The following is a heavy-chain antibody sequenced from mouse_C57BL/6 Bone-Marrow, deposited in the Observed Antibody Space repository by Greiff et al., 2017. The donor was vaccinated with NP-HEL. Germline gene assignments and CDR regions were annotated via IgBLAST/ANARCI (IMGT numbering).Heavy chain of an antibody. CDR1: GYTFTSYG. CDR3: ASESYYYAMDY. V-gene: IGHV1-69*01. D-gene: IGHD2-12*01. Sequence: VQLQQPGAELVMPGASVKLSCKASGYTFTSYGMHWVKQRPGQGLEWIGEIDPSDSYTNYNQKFKGKSTLTVDKSSSTAYMQLSSLTSEDSAVFYCASESYYYAMDYWGQGTSVTVSS. CDR2: IDPSDSYT. J-gene: IGHJ4*01.